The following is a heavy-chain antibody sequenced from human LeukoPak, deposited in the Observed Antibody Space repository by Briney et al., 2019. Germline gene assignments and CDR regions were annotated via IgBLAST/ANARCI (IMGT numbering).Heavy chain of an antibody. Sequence: GGSLRLSCAVSRLTVSSNYMSWVRQAPGKGLEWVSVIYDGGRTDYADSAKGRFTISRDNSKNTLYLQMNSLTVEDTAVYYCTRRSPGSSSWYNYWGQGTLVTVSS. CDR1: RLTVSSNY. J-gene: IGHJ4*02. D-gene: IGHD6-13*01. CDR2: IYDGGRT. V-gene: IGHV3-53*01. CDR3: TRRSPGSSSWYNY.